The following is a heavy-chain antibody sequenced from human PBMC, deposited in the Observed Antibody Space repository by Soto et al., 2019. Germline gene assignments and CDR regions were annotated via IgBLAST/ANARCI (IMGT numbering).Heavy chain of an antibody. CDR2: IIPILGIA. Sequence: ASVKVSCKASGGTFSSYTISWVRQAPGQGLEWMGRIIPILGIANYAQKFQGRVTITADKSTSTADMELSSLRSEDTAVYYCARDYIVYDYGDYVWFDPWGQGTLVTVSS. V-gene: IGHV1-69*04. D-gene: IGHD4-17*01. J-gene: IGHJ5*02. CDR1: GGTFSSYT. CDR3: ARDYIVYDYGDYVWFDP.